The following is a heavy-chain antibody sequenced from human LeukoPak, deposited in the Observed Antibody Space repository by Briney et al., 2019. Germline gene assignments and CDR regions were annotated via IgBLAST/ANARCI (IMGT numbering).Heavy chain of an antibody. Sequence: GGSLRLSCAASGFTFKSYWMSWVRQAPGKGLEWVANIKQDGNDDYYVDSVKGRFTISRDNAKNSLYLQMNSLRAEDTAVYYCAREGVGVNYWGQGTLVTVSS. CDR2: IKQDGNDD. V-gene: IGHV3-7*01. CDR1: GFTFKSYW. J-gene: IGHJ4*02. CDR3: AREGVGVNY. D-gene: IGHD2-15*01.